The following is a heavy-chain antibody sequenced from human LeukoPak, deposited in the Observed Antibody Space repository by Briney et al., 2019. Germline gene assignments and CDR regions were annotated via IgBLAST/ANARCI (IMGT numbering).Heavy chain of an antibody. Sequence: PGGSLRLSCAASGFTFSTYAMSWVRQAPGKGLEWVSVISSSGGSTYYADSVKGRFTISRDASKNMLYLQMNSLRAEDTAVYYCAKRTSGLYFDYWGQGTLVTASS. V-gene: IGHV3-23*01. CDR3: AKRTSGLYFDY. J-gene: IGHJ4*02. D-gene: IGHD3-10*01. CDR1: GFTFSTYA. CDR2: ISSSGGST.